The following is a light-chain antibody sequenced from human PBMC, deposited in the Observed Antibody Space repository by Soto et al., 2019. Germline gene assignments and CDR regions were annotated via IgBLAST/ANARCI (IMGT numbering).Light chain of an antibody. CDR3: LLSYRGDYV. V-gene: IGLV7-46*01. Sequence: QAVVTQEPSLTVSPGGKVILTCGSTTGPVTTGHYPYWFQQKPGQAPRSLVYDTANIFSWTPVRFSGSLVGGKAALTLSGAQPEDEAEYYCLLSYRGDYVFGPGTKVTVL. J-gene: IGLJ1*01. CDR1: TGPVTTGHY. CDR2: DTA.